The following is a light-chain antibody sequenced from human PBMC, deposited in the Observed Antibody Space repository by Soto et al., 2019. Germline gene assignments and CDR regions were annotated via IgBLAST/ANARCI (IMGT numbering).Light chain of an antibody. Sequence: QSVLTQPPSASGTPGQRVTISCSGSSSNIGSNYVYWYQQLPGTAPKLLIYRNNQRPSGVPDRFSGSKSGNTASLTISGLQAEDEADYYCSSYTSSSTLERAYVFGTGTKLTVL. CDR2: RNN. J-gene: IGLJ1*01. CDR3: SSYTSSSTLERAYV. V-gene: IGLV1-47*01. CDR1: SSNIGSNY.